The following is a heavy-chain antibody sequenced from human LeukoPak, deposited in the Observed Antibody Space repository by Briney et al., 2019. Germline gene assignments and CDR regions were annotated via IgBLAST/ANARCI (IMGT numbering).Heavy chain of an antibody. CDR1: GGYISSYY. J-gene: IGHJ4*02. Sequence: SETLSLTCTVSGGYISSYYWSWIRQPPGKGLEWIGYIYYSGSTNYNPSLKSRVTISVDTSKNQFSLKLSSVTAADTAVYYCARVSGWTGYYFDYWGQGTLVTVSS. D-gene: IGHD6-19*01. V-gene: IGHV4-59*01. CDR2: IYYSGST. CDR3: ARVSGWTGYYFDY.